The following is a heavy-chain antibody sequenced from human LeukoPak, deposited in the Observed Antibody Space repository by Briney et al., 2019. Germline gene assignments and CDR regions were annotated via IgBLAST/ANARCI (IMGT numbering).Heavy chain of an antibody. J-gene: IGHJ5*02. CDR2: IDHSGSA. Sequence: SSESLSLICDVYGGSFSGYHWSWIRQPPGRGLEWIGEIDHSGSAYYTPSLKTRVTISVDTSRNQFSLRLSSVTAADTAVYYCARGSAGARLSSWGQGTLVTVSS. CDR3: ARGSAGARLSS. D-gene: IGHD2/OR15-2a*01. V-gene: IGHV4-34*01. CDR1: GGSFSGYH.